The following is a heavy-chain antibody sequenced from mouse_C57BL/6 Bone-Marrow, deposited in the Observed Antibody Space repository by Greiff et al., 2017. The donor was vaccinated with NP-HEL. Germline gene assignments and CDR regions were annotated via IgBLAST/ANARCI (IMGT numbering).Heavy chain of an antibody. J-gene: IGHJ3*01. D-gene: IGHD1-1*01. CDR2: IRNKANNHAT. V-gene: IGHV6-6*01. CDR3: TRDFYYGSSKFVY. CDR1: GFTFSDAW. Sequence: EVQGVESGGGLVQPGGSMKLSCAASGFTFSDAWMDWVRQSPEKGLEWVAEIRNKANNHATYYAESVKGRFTISRDDSKSSVYLQMNSLRAEDTGIYYCTRDFYYGSSKFVYWGQGTLVTVSA.